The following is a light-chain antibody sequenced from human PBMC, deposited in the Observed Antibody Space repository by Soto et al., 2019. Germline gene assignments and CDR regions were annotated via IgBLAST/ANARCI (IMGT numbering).Light chain of an antibody. CDR1: QSISSW. CDR2: DAS. V-gene: IGKV1-5*01. CDR3: QQYNSYPLT. J-gene: IGKJ4*01. Sequence: DIQMTQSPSTLSASVGDRVTITCRPSQSISSWLAWYQQKPGTAPKLLIYDASSLESGVPSRFSGSGSGTAFTLTISSLQPDDFSTYYCQQYNSYPLTFGGGTKVEIK.